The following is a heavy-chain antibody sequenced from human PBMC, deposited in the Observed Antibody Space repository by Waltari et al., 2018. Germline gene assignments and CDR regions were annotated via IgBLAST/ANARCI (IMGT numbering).Heavy chain of an antibody. Sequence: QVLLVQSGAEVKKPGSSVKVSCKASGGTFSNYAISWVRQAPGQGLEWMGGIIPIVGMANYTQKFQGRVTITADKSTNTAYMELSSLRSEDTAVYYCATQGGYGEDAGLGQPYYMDVWGKGTTVTVSS. CDR1: GGTFSNYA. CDR2: IIPIVGMA. CDR3: ATQGGYGEDAGLGQPYYMDV. J-gene: IGHJ6*03. V-gene: IGHV1-69*10. D-gene: IGHD4-17*01.